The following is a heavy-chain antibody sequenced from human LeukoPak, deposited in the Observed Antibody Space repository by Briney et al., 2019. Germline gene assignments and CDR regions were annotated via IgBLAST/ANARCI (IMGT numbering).Heavy chain of an antibody. CDR2: INSSSSYV. CDR3: ARDSEGVTGTTSWFDP. V-gene: IGHV3-21*01. J-gene: IGHJ5*02. D-gene: IGHD1-7*01. Sequence: GGSLRLSCAASGFTFSSYSMNWVRQAPGKGLEWVSSINSSSSYVYYADSVKGRFTISRDNARNSLYLQMNSLRAEDTAVYYCARDSEGVTGTTSWFDPWGQGTLVTVSS. CDR1: GFTFSSYS.